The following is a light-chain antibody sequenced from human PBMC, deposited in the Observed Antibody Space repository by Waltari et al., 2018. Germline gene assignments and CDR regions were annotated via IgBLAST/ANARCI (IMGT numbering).Light chain of an antibody. V-gene: IGLV1-47*01. CDR2: RSN. CDR1: SSHIGHNF. CDR3: AAWDDSLSLYV. J-gene: IGLJ1*01. Sequence: QSVLTQPPSASGTPGQRVTISCSGSSSHIGHNFVNWYQQLPGMAPKLLIYRSNQRPSGVPDRFSGSKSGTTASLAISGLRSEDEADYYCAAWDDSLSLYVFGTGTKVTVL.